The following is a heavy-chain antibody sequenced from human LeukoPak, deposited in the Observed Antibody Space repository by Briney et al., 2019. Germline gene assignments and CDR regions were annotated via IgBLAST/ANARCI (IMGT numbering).Heavy chain of an antibody. V-gene: IGHV3-21*01. CDR2: ISSSSSYI. CDR1: GFTFGSYE. CDR3: ARVSRSGDWNYDY. Sequence: NPGGSLRLSCAASGFTFGSYEMNWVRRAPGKGLEWVSSISSSSSYIYYADSVKGRFTISRDNAKNSLYLQMNSLRAEDTAVYYCARVSRSGDWNYDYWGQGTLVTVSS. J-gene: IGHJ4*02. D-gene: IGHD1-1*01.